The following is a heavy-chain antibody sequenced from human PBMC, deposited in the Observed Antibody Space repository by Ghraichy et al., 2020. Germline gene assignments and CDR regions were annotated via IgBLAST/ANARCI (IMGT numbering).Heavy chain of an antibody. CDR2: ISSSGSTI. J-gene: IGHJ6*03. CDR3: ARDGFGELSTNYMDV. D-gene: IGHD3-10*01. CDR1: GFTFSSYE. V-gene: IGHV3-48*03. Sequence: LSLTCAASGFTFSSYEMNWVRQAPGKGLEWVSYISSSGSTIYYADSVKGRFTISRDNAKNSLYLQMNSLRAEDTAVYYCARDGFGELSTNYMDVWGKGTTVTVSS.